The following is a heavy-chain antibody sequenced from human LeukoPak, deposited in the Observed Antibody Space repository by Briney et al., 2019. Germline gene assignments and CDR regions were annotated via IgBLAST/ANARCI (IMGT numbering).Heavy chain of an antibody. Sequence: ASVKVSCKASGYTFTSYTISWVRQAPGQGLEWMGWINPYNGNTNYAQKLQGRVTMTTDTSTSTAYMELRSLRSDDTAVYYCARVVTMVRGVLSPNDYWGQGTLLTVSS. J-gene: IGHJ4*02. V-gene: IGHV1-18*01. D-gene: IGHD3-10*01. CDR3: ARVVTMVRGVLSPNDY. CDR2: INPYNGNT. CDR1: GYTFTSYT.